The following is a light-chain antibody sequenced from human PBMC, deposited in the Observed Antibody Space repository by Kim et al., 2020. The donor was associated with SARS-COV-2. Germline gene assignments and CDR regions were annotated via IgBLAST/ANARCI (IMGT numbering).Light chain of an antibody. Sequence: QSALTQPAPVSGSPGQSITISCTGTSSDVGGYNYVSWYQQHPGKAPKLMIYDVSKRPSGVSNRFSGSKSGNTASLTISGLQAEDEADYYCSSYRTSSTYVFGTGTKVTVL. J-gene: IGLJ1*01. CDR1: SSDVGGYNY. CDR3: SSYRTSSTYV. V-gene: IGLV2-14*01. CDR2: DVS.